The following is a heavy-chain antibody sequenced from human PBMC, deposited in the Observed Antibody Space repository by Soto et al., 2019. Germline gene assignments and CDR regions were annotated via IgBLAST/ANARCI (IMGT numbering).Heavy chain of an antibody. CDR1: GFTFSSYG. V-gene: IGHV3-33*01. D-gene: IGHD3-10*01. CDR3: ARDLRNYYGSGSPNIYYYYGMDV. CDR2: IWYDGSNK. J-gene: IGHJ6*02. Sequence: GGSLRLSCAASGFTFSSYGMHWVRQAPGKGLEWVAVIWYDGSNKYFADSVKGRFTISRDNSKNTLYLQMNSLRAEDTAVYYCARDLRNYYGSGSPNIYYYYGMDVWGQGTTVTVSS.